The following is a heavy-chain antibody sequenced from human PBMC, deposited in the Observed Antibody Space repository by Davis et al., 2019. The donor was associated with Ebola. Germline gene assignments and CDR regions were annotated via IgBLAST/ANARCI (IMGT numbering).Heavy chain of an antibody. Sequence: GESLKISCAASGFTFSSYAMSWVRQAPGKGLEWVSAISGSGGSTYYADSVKGRFTISRDNSKNTLYLQMNSLRAEDTAVYYCAKDLLPYGSGSFDDYWGQGTLVTVSS. J-gene: IGHJ4*02. CDR1: GFTFSSYA. D-gene: IGHD3-10*01. CDR3: AKDLLPYGSGSFDDY. V-gene: IGHV3-23*01. CDR2: ISGSGGST.